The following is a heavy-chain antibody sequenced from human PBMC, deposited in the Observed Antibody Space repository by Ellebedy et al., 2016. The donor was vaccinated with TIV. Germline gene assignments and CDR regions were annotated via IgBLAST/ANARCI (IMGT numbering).Heavy chain of an antibody. CDR3: ARDGAYGDYAPGQYGMDV. J-gene: IGHJ6*02. Sequence: GESLKISCAASRFSFSSYWMSWVRQAPGKGLEWVANIRQDGSKNYVDSVKGRFTISRDNAQNSLYLHMNSLRVKDTAVYYCARDGAYGDYAPGQYGMDVWGQGTTVIVS. D-gene: IGHD4-17*01. V-gene: IGHV3-7*03. CDR1: RFSFSSYW. CDR2: IRQDGSK.